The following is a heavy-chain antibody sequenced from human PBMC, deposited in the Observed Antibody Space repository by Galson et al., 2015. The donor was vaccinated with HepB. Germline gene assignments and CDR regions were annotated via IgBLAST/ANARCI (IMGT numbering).Heavy chain of an antibody. CDR2: VSTSGGNI. CDR3: ARDGGSSWNHWFDL. Sequence: SLRLSCAASGFTLSSYAMSWVRQAPGKGLEWVSRVSTSGGNIFYADSAKGRFTISRATSQYTLYLQMNSLGAEATAVYYCARDGGSSWNHWFDLWGQGTLVNISS. V-gene: IGHV3-23*01. CDR1: GFTLSSYA. J-gene: IGHJ5*02. D-gene: IGHD1-1*01.